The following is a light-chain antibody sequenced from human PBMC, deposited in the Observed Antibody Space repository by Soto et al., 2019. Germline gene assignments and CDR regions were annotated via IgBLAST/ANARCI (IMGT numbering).Light chain of an antibody. J-gene: IGKJ4*01. V-gene: IGKV3-11*01. Sequence: EIVLTQSPGTLSLSPGERATLSCRASQSISSYLAWYQQKPGQAPGLLIYEASTRATGIPARFSGSGSGTDFTLTISSLEPEDFAVYYCQQHANWPLTFGGGTKVDIK. CDR3: QQHANWPLT. CDR1: QSISSY. CDR2: EAS.